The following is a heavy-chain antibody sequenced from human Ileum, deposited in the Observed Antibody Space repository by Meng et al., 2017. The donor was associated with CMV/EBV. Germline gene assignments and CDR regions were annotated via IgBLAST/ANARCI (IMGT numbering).Heavy chain of an antibody. CDR2: INPNSGGT. CDR3: ARDRYRIAAAGTGWFDP. J-gene: IGHJ5*02. D-gene: IGHD6-13*01. V-gene: IGHV1-2*02. Sequence: YTFTGYYMHWVRQAPGQVLEWMGWINPNSGGTNYAQKFQGRVTMTRDTSISTAYMELSRLRSDDTAVYYCARDRYRIAAAGTGWFDPWGQGTLVTVSS. CDR1: YTFTGYY.